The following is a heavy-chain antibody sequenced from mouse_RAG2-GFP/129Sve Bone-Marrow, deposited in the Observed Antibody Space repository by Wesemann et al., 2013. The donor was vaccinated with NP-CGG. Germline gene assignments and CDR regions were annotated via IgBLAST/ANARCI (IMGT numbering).Heavy chain of an antibody. V-gene: IGHV14-3*02. Sequence: GAELVKPGASVKLSCTASGFNIKDTYMHWVKQRPEQGLEWIGRIDPANGNTKYDPKFQGKATITADTSSNTAYLQLSSLTSEDTAVYYCASPYDYQKGYFDYWGQGTTLTVSS. CDR2: IDPANGNT. J-gene: IGHJ2*01. CDR1: GFNIKDTY. CDR3: ASPYDYQKGYFDY. D-gene: IGHD2-4*01.